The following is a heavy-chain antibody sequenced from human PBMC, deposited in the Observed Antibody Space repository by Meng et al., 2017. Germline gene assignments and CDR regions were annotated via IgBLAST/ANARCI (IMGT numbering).Heavy chain of an antibody. Sequence: SVKVSCKASGGTFSSYTISWVRQAPGQGLEWMGRIIPILGIANYAQKFQGRVTITADKSTSTAYMELSSLRSEDTDVYYCARGSSGYYYKEYGMDVWGQGTTVTVSS. CDR3: ARGSSGYYYKEYGMDV. CDR2: IIPILGIA. CDR1: GGTFSSYT. D-gene: IGHD6-19*01. J-gene: IGHJ6*02. V-gene: IGHV1-69*02.